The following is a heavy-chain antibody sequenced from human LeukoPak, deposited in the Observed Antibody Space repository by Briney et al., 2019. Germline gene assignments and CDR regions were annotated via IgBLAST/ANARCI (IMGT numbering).Heavy chain of an antibody. CDR2: IKQDGSER. J-gene: IGHJ4*02. CDR1: GFSMSVYW. D-gene: IGHD2-21*02. V-gene: IGHV3-7*03. Sequence: GSLRLSCEASGFSMSVYWMSWVRQAPGKGLEWVGNIKQDGSERNYVDSVKGRFTISRDNAKKSLYLQMNSLRAEDTAVYYCARDLGPGDCVDYWGQETLVTVSS. CDR3: ARDLGPGDCVDY.